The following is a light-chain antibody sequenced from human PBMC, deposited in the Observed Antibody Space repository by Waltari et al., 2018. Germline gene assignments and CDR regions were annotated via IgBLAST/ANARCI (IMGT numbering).Light chain of an antibody. J-gene: IGKJ1*01. V-gene: IGKV3-20*01. CDR1: QGVSRA. Sequence: EIVLTQTPGSLFSSPGARVTLSCRASQGVSRALTCYQQKPGQPPSLLIFGASNRATCIPDRFSGSGSGTDFSLTISRLEPEGFAVYYCQHYVRLPATFGQGTKVEIK. CDR2: GAS. CDR3: QHYVRLPAT.